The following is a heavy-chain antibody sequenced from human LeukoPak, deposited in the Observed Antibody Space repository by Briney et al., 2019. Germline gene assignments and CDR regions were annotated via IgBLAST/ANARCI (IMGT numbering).Heavy chain of an antibody. CDR1: GGSISSSSYY. V-gene: IGHV4-39*07. J-gene: IGHJ4*02. Sequence: PSETLSLTCTVSGGSISSSSYYWGWIRQPPGKGLEWIGSIYYSGSTYYNPSLKSRVTISVDTSKNQFSLKLSSVTAADTAVYYCARGRYSSSWYPLLDYWGQGTLVTVSS. CDR2: IYYSGST. D-gene: IGHD6-13*01. CDR3: ARGRYSSSWYPLLDY.